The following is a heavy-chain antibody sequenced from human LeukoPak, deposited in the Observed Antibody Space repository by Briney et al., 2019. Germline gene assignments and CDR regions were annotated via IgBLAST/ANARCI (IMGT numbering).Heavy chain of an antibody. CDR2: ISSSSSYI. CDR1: GFTFSSYN. Sequence: TGGSLRLSCAASGFTFSSYNMNWVRQAPGKGLEWVSSISSSSSYIYYADSVKGRFTISRDNAKNSLYLQMNSLKTEDTAVYYCASSGLNYYYMAVWAKGTTVTV. J-gene: IGHJ6*03. V-gene: IGHV3-21*04. CDR3: ASSGLNYYYMAV.